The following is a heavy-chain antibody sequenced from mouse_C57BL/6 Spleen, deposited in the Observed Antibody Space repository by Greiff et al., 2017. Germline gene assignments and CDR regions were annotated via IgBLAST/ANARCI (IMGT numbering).Heavy chain of an antibody. J-gene: IGHJ3*01. D-gene: IGHD1-1*02. V-gene: IGHV1-26*01. CDR3: ARSVLFSWFAY. CDR1: GYTFTDYY. Sequence: EVQLQQSGPELVKPGASVKISCKASGYTFTDYYMNWVKQSHGKSLEWIGDINPNNGGTSYNQKFKGKATLTVDKSSSTAYMELRSLTSEDSAVYDCARSVLFSWFAYWGQGTLVTVSA. CDR2: INPNNGGT.